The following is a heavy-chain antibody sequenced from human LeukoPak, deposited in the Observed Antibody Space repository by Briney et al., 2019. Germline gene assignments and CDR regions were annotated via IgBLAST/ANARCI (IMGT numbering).Heavy chain of an antibody. Sequence: GGSLRLSCAASRFTSDDYAMHWVRQAPGKGLVWVSRINSDGRTTTYADSVKGRFTISRDNAKNTLYLQMNSLRAEDTAVYYCAMIKEGWGQGTLVTVSS. J-gene: IGHJ4*02. CDR2: INSDGRTT. V-gene: IGHV3-74*01. CDR1: RFTSDDYA. D-gene: IGHD3-22*01. CDR3: AMIKEG.